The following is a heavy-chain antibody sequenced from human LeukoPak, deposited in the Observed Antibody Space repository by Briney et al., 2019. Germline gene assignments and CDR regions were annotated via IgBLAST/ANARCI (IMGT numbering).Heavy chain of an antibody. J-gene: IGHJ5*02. CDR3: ARGEGVVPAAIFEWFDP. Sequence: SETLSLTCTVSGGSISSYYWSWIRQPPGKGLEWIGYIYYSGSTNYNPSLKSRVTISVDTSKNQFSLKLSSVTAADTAVYYCARGEGVVPAAIFEWFDPWGQGTLVTVSS. CDR2: IYYSGST. D-gene: IGHD2-2*01. CDR1: GGSISSYY. V-gene: IGHV4-59*01.